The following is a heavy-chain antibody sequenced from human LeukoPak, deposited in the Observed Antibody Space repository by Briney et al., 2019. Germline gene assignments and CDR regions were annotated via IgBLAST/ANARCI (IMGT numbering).Heavy chain of an antibody. CDR3: ARGSGSYEGYFDY. Sequence: PGGSLRLSCAASGFTFSSYSMNWVRQAPGKGLEWVSSITSSSSYIYYADSVKGRFTISRDNAKNSLYLQMNSLRAEDTAVYYCARGSGSYEGYFDYWGQGTLVTVSS. J-gene: IGHJ4*02. V-gene: IGHV3-21*01. CDR1: GFTFSSYS. D-gene: IGHD3-10*01. CDR2: ITSSSSYI.